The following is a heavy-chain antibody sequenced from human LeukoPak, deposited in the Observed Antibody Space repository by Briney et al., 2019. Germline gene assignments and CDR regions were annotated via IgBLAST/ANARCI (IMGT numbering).Heavy chain of an antibody. V-gene: IGHV4-39*07. Sequence: KPSETLSLTCTVSGGSISSSSYYWGWLRQPPGKGLEWIGSIYYSGSTYYNPSLKSRVTISVDTSKNQFSLKLSSVTAADTAVYYCAREGSEYSSSWYPHWFDPWGQGTLVTVSS. CDR3: AREGSEYSSSWYPHWFDP. CDR2: IYYSGST. D-gene: IGHD6-13*01. CDR1: GGSISSSSYY. J-gene: IGHJ5*02.